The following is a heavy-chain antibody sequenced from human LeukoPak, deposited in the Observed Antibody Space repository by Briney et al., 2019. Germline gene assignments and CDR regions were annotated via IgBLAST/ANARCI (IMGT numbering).Heavy chain of an antibody. Sequence: GGSLRLSCAASGFTFSSYEMNWVRQAPGKGLEWVSYISSSGSTIYCADSVKGRFTISRDNAKNSLYLQMNSLRAEDTAVYYCAKDPTDFDSSGQTYFDYWGQGSLVTVSP. CDR3: AKDPTDFDSSGQTYFDY. D-gene: IGHD3-22*01. CDR2: ISSSGSTI. V-gene: IGHV3-48*03. CDR1: GFTFSSYE. J-gene: IGHJ4*02.